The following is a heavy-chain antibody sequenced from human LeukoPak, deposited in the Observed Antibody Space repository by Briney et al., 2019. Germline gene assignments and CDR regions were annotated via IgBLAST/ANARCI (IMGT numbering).Heavy chain of an antibody. CDR3: ARGLSYCSSTSCSREGLYYYYYMDV. V-gene: IGHV4-61*08. J-gene: IGHJ6*03. D-gene: IGHD2-2*01. CDR1: GGSISSGGYS. CDR2: IYYSGST. Sequence: SETLSLTCAVSGGSISSGGYSWSWIRQPPGKGLEWIGYIYYSGSTNYNPSLKSRVTISVDTSKNQFSLKLSSVTAADTAVYYCARGLSYCSSTSCSREGLYYYYYMDVWGKGTTVTVSS.